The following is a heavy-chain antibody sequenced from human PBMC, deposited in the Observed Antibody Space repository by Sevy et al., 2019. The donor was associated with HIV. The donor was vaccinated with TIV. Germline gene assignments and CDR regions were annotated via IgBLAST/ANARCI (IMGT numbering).Heavy chain of an antibody. Sequence: GGSLRLSCAASGFTFSDHYMEWVRQAPGKGLEWVGRTRNKADSYTTEYAASVKGRFTISRDDSKNYLYLQMNSLKTEDTAVDYCATHAGLAAAGRVFDYWGQGTLVTVSS. CDR2: TRNKADSYTT. J-gene: IGHJ4*02. V-gene: IGHV3-72*01. CDR3: ATHAGLAAAGRVFDY. D-gene: IGHD6-13*01. CDR1: GFTFSDHY.